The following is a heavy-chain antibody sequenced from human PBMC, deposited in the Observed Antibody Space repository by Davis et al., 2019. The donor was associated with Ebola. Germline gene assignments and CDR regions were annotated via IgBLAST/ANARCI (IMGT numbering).Heavy chain of an antibody. V-gene: IGHV3-48*01. CDR3: ARDSFGEPSSYYGMDV. D-gene: IGHD3-10*01. CDR1: GFTFSSYS. J-gene: IGHJ6*04. CDR2: ISSSSSTI. Sequence: PGGSLRLSCAASGFTFSSYSMNWVRQAPGKGLEWVSYISSSSSTIYYADSVKGRFTIPRDNSKNTLYLQMNSLRAEDTAVYYCARDSFGEPSSYYGMDVWGKGTTVTVSS.